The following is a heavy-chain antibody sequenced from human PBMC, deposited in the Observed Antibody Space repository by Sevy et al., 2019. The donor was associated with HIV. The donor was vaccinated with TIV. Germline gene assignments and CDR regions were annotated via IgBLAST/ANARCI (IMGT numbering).Heavy chain of an antibody. CDR2: VSSSSNYI. CDR1: GFVFSGYS. Sequence: GGSLRLSCAASGFVFSGYSMNWVRQAPGKGLEWISSVSSSSNYIYYADSVKGRFTISRDNAKNSLYLQMNSLRAEDTAVHYCARDPRTLTVVGYYFDSWGQGTLVTVSS. D-gene: IGHD3-22*01. V-gene: IGHV3-21*01. J-gene: IGHJ4*02. CDR3: ARDPRTLTVVGYYFDS.